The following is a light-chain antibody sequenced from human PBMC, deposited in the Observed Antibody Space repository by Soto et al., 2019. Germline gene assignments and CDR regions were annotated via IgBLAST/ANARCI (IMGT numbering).Light chain of an antibody. J-gene: IGLJ1*01. Sequence: QSALTQPASVSGSPGQSITISCTGTSSDVGGYNYVSWYQQHPGKAPKLMIYDVSNRPSGVYNRFSGSKSGNTASLTISGLQDEDEADYYCSSYTSSSLHVFGTGTKLTVL. CDR3: SSYTSSSLHV. CDR1: SSDVGGYNY. V-gene: IGLV2-14*03. CDR2: DVS.